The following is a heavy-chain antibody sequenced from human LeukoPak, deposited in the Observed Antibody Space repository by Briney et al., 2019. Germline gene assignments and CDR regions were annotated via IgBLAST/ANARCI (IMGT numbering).Heavy chain of an antibody. D-gene: IGHD6-19*01. J-gene: IGHJ3*01. Sequence: PSKTLSLTCAVSEMSFSAYYWNWIRQSPGKGLEWIGEINYGGGTKYTPSLEGRGTILIDTSKNQFSLKLTSVTAADTAVYYCARGFPPGSGSRGSPAFDVWGQGTMVTVSS. CDR1: EMSFSAYY. CDR3: ARGFPPGSGSRGSPAFDV. V-gene: IGHV4-34*01. CDR2: INYGGGT.